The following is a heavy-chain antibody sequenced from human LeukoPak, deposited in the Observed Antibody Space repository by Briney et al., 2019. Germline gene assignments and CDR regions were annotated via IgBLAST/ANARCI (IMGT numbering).Heavy chain of an antibody. D-gene: IGHD3-10*01. CDR3: ATSGPRGFGESYNWFDP. CDR1: GNRLTELT. V-gene: IGHV1-24*01. CDR2: FDPEDGET. J-gene: IGHJ5*02. Sequence: WASVKVSCTVSGNRLTELTMNWVRQAGGKGLEWMGGFDPEDGETIYAQKFQGRVTMTEDTSTDTAYMELSSLRSEDTAVYYCATSGPRGFGESYNWFDPWGQGTLVTVSS.